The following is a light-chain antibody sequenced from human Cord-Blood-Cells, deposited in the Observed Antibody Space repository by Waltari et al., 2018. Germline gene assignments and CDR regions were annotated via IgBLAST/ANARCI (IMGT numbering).Light chain of an antibody. CDR1: QSVLYSSNNKNY. CDR3: QQYYSTPLT. J-gene: IGKJ4*01. Sequence: DIVMTQSPDSLAVSLGERATINCKSSQSVLYSSNNKNYLAWYQQKPGQPPKLLIYWASTRESGVPERFSGSGSGTDFTLTISSLQAEDVAVYYCQQYYSTPLTFGGGTK. V-gene: IGKV4-1*01. CDR2: WAS.